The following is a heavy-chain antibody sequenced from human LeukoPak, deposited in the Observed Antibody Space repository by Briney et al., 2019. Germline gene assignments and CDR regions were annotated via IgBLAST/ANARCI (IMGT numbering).Heavy chain of an antibody. J-gene: IGHJ4*02. CDR1: GFTFDDYA. CDR3: AKDKGWGSSQNFDY. CDR2: ISWNSGSI. Sequence: GGSLRPSCAASGFTFDDYAMHWVRQAPGKGLEWVSGISWNSGSIGYADSVKGRFTISRDNAKNSLYLQMNSLRAEDTALYYCAKDKGWGSSQNFDYWGQGTLVTVSS. D-gene: IGHD6-13*01. V-gene: IGHV3-9*01.